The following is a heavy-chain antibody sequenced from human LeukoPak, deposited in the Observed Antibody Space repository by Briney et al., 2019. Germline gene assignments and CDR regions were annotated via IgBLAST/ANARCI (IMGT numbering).Heavy chain of an antibody. D-gene: IGHD6-19*01. Sequence: GGSLRLSCAASGFTFSSYAMHWVRQAPGKGLEWVAVISHDGSNKYYADSVKGRFTISRDNSKNTLYLQMNSLRAEDTAVYYCARGQWLISTFDYWGQGTLVTVSS. CDR2: ISHDGSNK. V-gene: IGHV3-30-3*01. J-gene: IGHJ4*02. CDR1: GFTFSSYA. CDR3: ARGQWLISTFDY.